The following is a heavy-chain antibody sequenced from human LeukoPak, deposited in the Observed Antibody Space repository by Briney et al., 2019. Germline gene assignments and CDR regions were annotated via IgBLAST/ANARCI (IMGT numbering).Heavy chain of an antibody. V-gene: IGHV3-9*01. CDR2: ISWNSGSI. D-gene: IGHD6-19*01. CDR3: AKEGSGWYFIFGY. CDR1: GFTFDDYA. Sequence: GRSLRLSCAASGFTFDDYAMHWVRQAPGKGLEWVSGISWNSGSIGYADSVKGRFTISRDNAKNSLYLQMNSLRAEDTALYYCAKEGSGWYFIFGYWGQGTLVTVSS. J-gene: IGHJ4*02.